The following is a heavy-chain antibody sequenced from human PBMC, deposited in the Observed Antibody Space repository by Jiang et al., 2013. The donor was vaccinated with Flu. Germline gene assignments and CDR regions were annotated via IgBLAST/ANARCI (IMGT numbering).Heavy chain of an antibody. CDR2: ISAYNGNT. D-gene: IGHD1-1*01. CDR3: ARDHDPAPRYMDV. Sequence: GQGLEWMGWISAYNGNTNYAQKLQGRVTMTTDTSTSTAYMELRSLRSDDTAVYYCARDHDPAPRYMDVWGKGTTVTVSS. V-gene: IGHV1-18*01. J-gene: IGHJ6*03.